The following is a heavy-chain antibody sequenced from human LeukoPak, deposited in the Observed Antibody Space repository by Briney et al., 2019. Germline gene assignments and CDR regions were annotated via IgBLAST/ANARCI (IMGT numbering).Heavy chain of an antibody. CDR3: ARGGGSYHVDY. V-gene: IGHV1-2*02. D-gene: IGHD1-26*01. CDR2: INPNSGGT. J-gene: IGHJ4*02. Sequence: ASVEVSCKASGYTFTGYYVHWVRQAPGQGLEWMGWINPNSGGTNYAQQFQGRVTMTRDTSISTTYMELSRLTSDDTAVYYCARGGGSYHVDYWGQGTLVTVSS. CDR1: GYTFTGYY.